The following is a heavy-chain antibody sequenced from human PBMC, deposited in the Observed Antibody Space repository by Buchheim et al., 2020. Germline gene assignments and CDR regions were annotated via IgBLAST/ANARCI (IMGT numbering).Heavy chain of an antibody. CDR2: TSGSDGAT. D-gene: IGHD1-26*01. V-gene: IGHV3-23*04. CDR1: GFSFSTYP. Sequence: EVQLVESGGGLVQPGGSLRLSCAASGFSFSTYPMAWVRQAPGKGLEWVSATSGSDGATYYADSVKGRFTISRDNSKNTLSLQMNSLRAEDTAVYYCARVPPLGSCFDYWGQGTL. J-gene: IGHJ4*02. CDR3: ARVPPLGSCFDY.